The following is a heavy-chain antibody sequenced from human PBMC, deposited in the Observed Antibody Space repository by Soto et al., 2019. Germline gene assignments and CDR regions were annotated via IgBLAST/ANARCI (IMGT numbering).Heavy chain of an antibody. Sequence: SLRLSCAASGFTFSSYGMHWVRQAPGKGLEWVAVIWSVGTNKFYSDSVKGRFTISRDNSKNTLYLEMNSLRAEDTAVYYCAGDYGYGYCGFDYWGQGTLVTVSS. CDR3: AGDYGYGYCGFDY. V-gene: IGHV3-33*01. D-gene: IGHD3-16*01. CDR1: GFTFSSYG. CDR2: IWSVGTNK. J-gene: IGHJ4*02.